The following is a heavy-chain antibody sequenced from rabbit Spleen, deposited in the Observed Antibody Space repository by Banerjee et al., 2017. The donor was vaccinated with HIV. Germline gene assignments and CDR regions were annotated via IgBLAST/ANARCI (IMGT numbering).Heavy chain of an antibody. D-gene: IGHD2-1*01. Sequence: QEQLEESGGDLVKPGASLTLTCTASGFSFSSSYYMCWVRQAPGKGLEWIACIYGGYSGTTYYASWAKGRFTISKTSSTTMTLQMTSLSAADTATYFCARGAAAMTMVITGYYLSLWGPGILVTVS. CDR3: ARGAAAMTMVITGYYLSL. CDR1: GFSFSSSYY. V-gene: IGHV1S45*01. J-gene: IGHJ6*01. CDR2: IYGGYSGTT.